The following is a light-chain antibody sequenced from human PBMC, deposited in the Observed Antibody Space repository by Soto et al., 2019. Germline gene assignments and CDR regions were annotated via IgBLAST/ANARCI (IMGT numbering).Light chain of an antibody. CDR2: GAS. Sequence: PGERATLSCRASQSISSTSLAWYQQKPGQAPRLLIYGASTRATGIPERFSGSGSGTDFTLTISRLEPEDFAVYYCQQYGSSPPRLAFGGGTKVDIK. J-gene: IGKJ4*01. CDR1: QSISSTS. CDR3: QQYGSSPPRLA. V-gene: IGKV3-20*01.